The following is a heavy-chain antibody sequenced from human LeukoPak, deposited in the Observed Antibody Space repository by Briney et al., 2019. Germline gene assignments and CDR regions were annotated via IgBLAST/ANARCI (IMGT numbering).Heavy chain of an antibody. CDR2: ISPSGGA. CDR1: GYTIPDYY. J-gene: IGHJ4*02. Sequence: GASVKVSCKASGYTIPDYYMHWVRQAPGQGPEWMGIISPSGGATYSQNFQGRVNMARDASTNTFSMELHSLSSEDTAVYYCARGDETSGYYRMYFGHWGQGTLVTVSS. CDR3: ARGDETSGYYRMYFGH. D-gene: IGHD3-22*01. V-gene: IGHV1-46*01.